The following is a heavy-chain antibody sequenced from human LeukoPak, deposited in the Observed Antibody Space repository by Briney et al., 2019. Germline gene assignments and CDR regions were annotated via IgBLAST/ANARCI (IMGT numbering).Heavy chain of an antibody. V-gene: IGHV3-23*01. CDR2: ISGSGGST. D-gene: IGHD2-15*01. CDR1: GFTFNSYA. J-gene: IGHJ4*02. CDR3: ATTRSQGGPSLDY. Sequence: PGGSLRLSCAASGFTFNSYAMSWVRQAPGKGLEWVSAISGSGGSTYYADSVKGRFTISRDNSKNTLYLQMNSLRAEDTAVYYCATTRSQGGPSLDYWGQGTLVTVSS.